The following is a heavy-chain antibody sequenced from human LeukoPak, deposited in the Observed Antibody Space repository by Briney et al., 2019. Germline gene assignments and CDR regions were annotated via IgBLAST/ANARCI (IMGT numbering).Heavy chain of an antibody. D-gene: IGHD3-9*01. CDR3: AKGGYYDILTGIEDY. Sequence: PGGSLRLSCAASGFTFSDYYMSWIRQAPGKGLEWVSYISRSGSTIYYADSVKGRFTISRDNAKNSLYLQMNSLRAEDTAVYYCAKGGYYDILTGIEDYWGQGTLVTVSS. V-gene: IGHV3-11*04. CDR1: GFTFSDYY. J-gene: IGHJ4*02. CDR2: ISRSGSTI.